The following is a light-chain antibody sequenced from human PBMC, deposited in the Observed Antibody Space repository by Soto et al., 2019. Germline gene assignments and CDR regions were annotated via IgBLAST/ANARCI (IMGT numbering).Light chain of an antibody. CDR1: QDIRND. Sequence: AMQMTQSPSSLSASVVDRVTITCRASQDIRNDLGWYQQKPGKAPKLLIYAVSSLQSGVPAMFSGSGSGTDFTLTISSLQPEDFATYYCLQDDNYPWTFGQGTKVEIK. V-gene: IGKV1-6*01. CDR2: AVS. CDR3: LQDDNYPWT. J-gene: IGKJ1*01.